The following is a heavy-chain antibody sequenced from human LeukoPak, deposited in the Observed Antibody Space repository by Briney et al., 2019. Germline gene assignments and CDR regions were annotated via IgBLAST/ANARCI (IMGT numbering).Heavy chain of an antibody. CDR1: GGSFRGYY. CDR2: INHSGST. Sequence: SETLSLTCAVYGGSFRGYYCSWIRQPPGKGLEWIGEINHSGSTNYNPSLKSRVTISVDTSKNQFSLKLSSVTAADTAVYYCAREGAARRFDYWGQGTLVTVSS. D-gene: IGHD6-6*01. J-gene: IGHJ4*02. V-gene: IGHV4-34*01. CDR3: AREGAARRFDY.